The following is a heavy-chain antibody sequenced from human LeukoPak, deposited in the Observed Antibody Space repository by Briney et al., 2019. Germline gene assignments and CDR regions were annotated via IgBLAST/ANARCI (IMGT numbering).Heavy chain of an antibody. Sequence: ASETLSLTCTVSGGSISSGSYYWSWIRQPAGKGLEWIGRIYTSGSTNYNPSLKSRVTISVDTSKNQFSLKLSSVTAADTAVYYCARELLWFGELRGYFDYWGQGTLVTVSS. D-gene: IGHD3-10*01. CDR3: ARELLWFGELRGYFDY. CDR2: IYTSGST. V-gene: IGHV4-61*02. J-gene: IGHJ4*02. CDR1: GGSISSGSYY.